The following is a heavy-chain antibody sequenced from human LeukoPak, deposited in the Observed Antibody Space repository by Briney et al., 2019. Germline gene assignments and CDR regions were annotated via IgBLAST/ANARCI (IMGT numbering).Heavy chain of an antibody. J-gene: IGHJ4*02. Sequence: PGGSLRLSCAASGFTFSTYWMHWVRQAPGKGLVWVSRINGDATSTRYADSVKGRFTISRDNAKNTLYLQMNSLRVEDTAVYYRARELVVRAGDYFDNWGQGTPVTVSS. V-gene: IGHV3-74*01. CDR2: INGDATST. CDR1: GFTFSTYW. D-gene: IGHD2-2*01. CDR3: ARELVVRAGDYFDN.